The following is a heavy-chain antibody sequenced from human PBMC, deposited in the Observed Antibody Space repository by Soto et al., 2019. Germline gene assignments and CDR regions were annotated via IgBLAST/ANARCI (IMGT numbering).Heavy chain of an antibody. CDR2: IYYSGST. Sequence: SETLSLTCTVSGGSISSSSYYWGWTRQPPGKGLEWIGSIYYSGSTYYNPSLKSRVTISVDTSKNQFSLKLSSVTAADTAVYYCARRQSSSWYGLWGQGTLGTVSS. J-gene: IGHJ4*02. V-gene: IGHV4-39*01. CDR1: GGSISSSSYY. CDR3: ARRQSSSWYGL. D-gene: IGHD6-13*01.